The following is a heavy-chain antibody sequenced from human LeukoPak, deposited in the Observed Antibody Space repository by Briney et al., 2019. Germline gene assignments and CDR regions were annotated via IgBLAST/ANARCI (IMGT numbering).Heavy chain of an antibody. Sequence: ASVKVSCKASGYTFTSYGISWVRQAPGQGLEWMGGIIPIFGTANYAQKFQGRVTITADKSTSTAYMELSSLRSEDTAVYYCARAVLWFGGNWFDPWGQGTLVTVSS. CDR3: ARAVLWFGGNWFDP. CDR1: GYTFTSYG. CDR2: IIPIFGTA. V-gene: IGHV1-69*06. D-gene: IGHD3-10*01. J-gene: IGHJ5*02.